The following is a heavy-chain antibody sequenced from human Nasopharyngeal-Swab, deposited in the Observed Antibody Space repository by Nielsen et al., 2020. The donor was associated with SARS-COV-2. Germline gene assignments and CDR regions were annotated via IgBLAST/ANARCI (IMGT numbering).Heavy chain of an antibody. CDR1: GYTFTSYG. V-gene: IGHV1-18*04. D-gene: IGHD2-15*01. J-gene: IGHJ4*02. CDR2: ISAYNGNT. Sequence: ASVKVSCKASGYTFTSYGISWVRQAPAQGLEWMGWISAYNGNTNYAQKLQGRVTMTTDTSTSTAYMELRSLRSDDTAVYYCASFASDCSGGSCYLSSFDYWGQGTLVTVSS. CDR3: ASFASDCSGGSCYLSSFDY.